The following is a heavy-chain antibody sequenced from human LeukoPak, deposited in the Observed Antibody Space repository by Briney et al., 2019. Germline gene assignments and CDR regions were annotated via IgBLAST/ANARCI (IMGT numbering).Heavy chain of an antibody. D-gene: IGHD1-26*01. J-gene: IGHJ4*02. V-gene: IGHV3-53*01. CDR2: IYSGGSI. CDR3: ARDSVGAGYSDY. Sequence: GGSLRLPCAASGFTVSSNYMNWVRQAPGKGLEWVSVIYSGGSIYHADSVKGRFTISRDNSKNTLYLQMDSLRAEDTAVYYCARDSVGAGYSDYWGQGTLVTVSS. CDR1: GFTVSSNY.